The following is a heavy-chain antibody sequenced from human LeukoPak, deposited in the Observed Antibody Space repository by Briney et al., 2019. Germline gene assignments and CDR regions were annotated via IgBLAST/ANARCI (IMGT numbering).Heavy chain of an antibody. D-gene: IGHD3-9*01. CDR3: AKWGDYDVLTGYYVPDY. J-gene: IGHJ4*02. Sequence: GGSLRLSCAASGFTFSNYDINWVRQAPGKGLEWVSAISGSGTDTYYTDFVKGRFTISRDNSKSTLYLQMDSLRAEDTALYYCAKWGDYDVLTGYYVPDYWGQGTLVTVSS. V-gene: IGHV3-23*01. CDR2: ISGSGTDT. CDR1: GFTFSNYD.